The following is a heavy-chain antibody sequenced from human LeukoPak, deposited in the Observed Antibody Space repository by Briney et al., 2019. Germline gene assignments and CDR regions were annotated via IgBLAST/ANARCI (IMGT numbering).Heavy chain of an antibody. CDR3: ARDKDYGDSGWFDP. Sequence: GGSLRLSCAASGFTFDDYGMSWVRQAPGKGLEWVSGINWNGGSTGYADSVKGRFTISRDNAKNSLYLQMNSLRAEDTAVYYCARDKDYGDSGWFDPWGQGTLVTVSS. CDR1: GFTFDDYG. CDR2: INWNGGST. V-gene: IGHV3-20*04. D-gene: IGHD4-17*01. J-gene: IGHJ5*02.